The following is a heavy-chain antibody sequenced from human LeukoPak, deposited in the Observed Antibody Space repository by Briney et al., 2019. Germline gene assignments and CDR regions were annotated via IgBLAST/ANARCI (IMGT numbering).Heavy chain of an antibody. Sequence: SETLSLTCTVSGGSISSGDYYWSWIRQPPGKGLEWIGYIYYSGSTYYNPSLKSRVTISVDTSKNQFSLKLSSVTAADTAVYYRARGGIVATRITTWFDPWGQGTLVTVSS. CDR1: GGSISSGDYY. D-gene: IGHD5-12*01. CDR2: IYYSGST. CDR3: ARGGIVATRITTWFDP. V-gene: IGHV4-30-4*01. J-gene: IGHJ5*02.